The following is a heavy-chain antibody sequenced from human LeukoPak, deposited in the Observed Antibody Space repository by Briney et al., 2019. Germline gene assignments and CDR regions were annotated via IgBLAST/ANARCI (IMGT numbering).Heavy chain of an antibody. J-gene: IGHJ3*02. CDR1: GYTFTSYY. CDR3: ARGFGKRVTIFGVVIPRAFDAFDI. V-gene: IGHV1-46*01. D-gene: IGHD3-3*01. CDR2: INPSGGST. Sequence: ASVKVSCKASGYTFTSYYMHWVRQAPGQGLEWMGIINPSGGSTSYAQKFQARVTVTRDTSTSTVYMELSSLRSEDTAVYYCARGFGKRVTIFGVVIPRAFDAFDIWGQGTMVTVSS.